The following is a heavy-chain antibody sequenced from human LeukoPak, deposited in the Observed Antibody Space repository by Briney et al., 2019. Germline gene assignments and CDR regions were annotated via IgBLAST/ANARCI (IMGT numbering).Heavy chain of an antibody. Sequence: PSETLSLTCAVYGGSFSGYYWGWIRQPPGKGLEWIGSIYHSGTTYYNPSLKSRVTISVDTSKNQFSLNLSSVTAADTAVYYCARVSRGYDILYWGQGTLVTVSS. J-gene: IGHJ4*02. V-gene: IGHV4-38-2*01. CDR2: IYHSGTT. CDR3: ARVSRGYDILY. D-gene: IGHD3-9*01. CDR1: GGSFSGYY.